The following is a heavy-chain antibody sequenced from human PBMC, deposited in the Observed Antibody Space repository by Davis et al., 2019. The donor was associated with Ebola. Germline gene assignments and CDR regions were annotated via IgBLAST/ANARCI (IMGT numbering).Heavy chain of an antibody. CDR2: IYPGDSDT. CDR3: AKTSNVGYYYGMDV. D-gene: IGHD1-26*01. J-gene: IGHJ6*02. V-gene: IGHV5-51*01. CDR1: GYNFGNYW. Sequence: GESLKISCKTSGYNFGNYWIAWVRQRPGKGLEWMGVIYPGDSDTRYSPSFQGQVTISADKSVSTAYLQWSSLKASDTAMYYCAKTSNVGYYYGMDVWGQGTTVTVSS.